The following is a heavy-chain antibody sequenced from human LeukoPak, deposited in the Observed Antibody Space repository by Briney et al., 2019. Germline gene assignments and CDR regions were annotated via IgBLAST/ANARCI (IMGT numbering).Heavy chain of an antibody. J-gene: IGHJ5*02. D-gene: IGHD5-12*01. CDR3: ARANHRTGIVATIMYNWFDP. CDR1: GGSISSSSYY. V-gene: IGHV4-39*07. CDR2: VSYSGSP. Sequence: PSETLSLTCTVSGGSISSSSYYWGWIRQPPGKGLEWIGSVSYSGSPYYNPSLTSRATISVDTSRNQVSLKLTSVTAADTAVYYCARANHRTGIVATIMYNWFDPWGQGTLVTVSS.